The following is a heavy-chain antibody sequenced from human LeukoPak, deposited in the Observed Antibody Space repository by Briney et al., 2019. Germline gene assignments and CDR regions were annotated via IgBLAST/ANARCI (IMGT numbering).Heavy chain of an antibody. CDR3: ARGHYDVLAASYKWTPDY. D-gene: IGHD3-9*01. CDR1: GFTFNTFN. Sequence: GGSLRLSCAASGFTFNTFNMNWVRQAPGKGLEWVSSITSGGDYIYYADSVKGRFTTSRDNAKDSLSLQLNSLRVEDTAVYYCARGHYDVLAASYKWTPDYWGQGTLVTVSS. V-gene: IGHV3-21*01. CDR2: ITSGGDYI. J-gene: IGHJ4*02.